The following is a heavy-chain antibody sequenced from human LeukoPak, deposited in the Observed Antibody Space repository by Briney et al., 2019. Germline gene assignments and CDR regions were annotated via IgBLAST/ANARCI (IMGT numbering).Heavy chain of an antibody. Sequence: GGSLRLSCAASGFIFSNFGMHWVRQAPGKRLEWVAVIWNDGSETFHADSVKGRFRIARDNSKNTLYLQMNSLRAEDTAVYFCARDMGRAWYGPPDYWGQGTLVTVSS. CDR3: ARDMGRAWYGPPDY. V-gene: IGHV3-33*01. J-gene: IGHJ4*02. D-gene: IGHD6-13*01. CDR2: IWNDGSET. CDR1: GFIFSNFG.